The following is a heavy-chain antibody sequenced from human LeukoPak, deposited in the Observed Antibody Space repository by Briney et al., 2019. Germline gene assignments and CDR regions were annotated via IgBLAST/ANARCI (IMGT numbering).Heavy chain of an antibody. Sequence: PGGSLRLSCAASGFTFSSYAMSWVRQAPGKGLGWVSAISGSGGSTYYADSVKGRFTISRDNSKNTLYLQMNSLRAEDTAVYYCAKDQAIFGVVLSWGQGTLVTVSS. CDR3: AKDQAIFGVVLS. CDR2: ISGSGGST. D-gene: IGHD3-3*01. CDR1: GFTFSSYA. J-gene: IGHJ5*02. V-gene: IGHV3-23*01.